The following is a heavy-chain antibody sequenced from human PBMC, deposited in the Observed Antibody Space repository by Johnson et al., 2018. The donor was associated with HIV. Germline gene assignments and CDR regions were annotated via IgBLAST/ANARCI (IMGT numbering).Heavy chain of an antibody. J-gene: IGHJ3*02. D-gene: IGHD6-19*01. V-gene: IGHV3-7*02. CDR3: ARRSHVRYSSGWDAHACDI. Sequence: VQLVESGGGLVQPGGSLRLSCAASGFTLSDYFMSWVRQAPGKGLEWVANIKQDGSEKYYVDDVKGRFTIPRDKDTNSLYRHMNTLGAEDTAVYYCARRSHVRYSSGWDAHACDIWGQGTMVTVSS. CDR2: IKQDGSEK. CDR1: GFTLSDYF.